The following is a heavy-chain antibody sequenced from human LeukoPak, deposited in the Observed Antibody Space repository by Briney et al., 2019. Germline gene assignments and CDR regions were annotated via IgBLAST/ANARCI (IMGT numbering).Heavy chain of an antibody. J-gene: IGHJ4*02. CDR1: AGSITSRSNY. Sequence: SETLSLTCTVSAGSITSRSNYRGWIRQPPGKGLEWIGSIYHSGSAYYNPSLKSRVTISVDTSKNQFSLKLSSVTAADTTVYYCARQCGYSYGHFDFWGQRTLVTVSS. D-gene: IGHD5-18*01. CDR3: ARQCGYSYGHFDF. CDR2: IYHSGSA. V-gene: IGHV4-39*01.